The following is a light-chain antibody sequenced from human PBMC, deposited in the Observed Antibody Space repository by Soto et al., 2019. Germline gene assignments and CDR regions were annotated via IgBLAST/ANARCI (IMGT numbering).Light chain of an antibody. CDR2: RNN. V-gene: IGLV1-47*01. CDR1: SSNIGSNY. J-gene: IGLJ2*01. Sequence: QSVLTQPPSASGTPGQRVTISCSGSSSNIGSNYVYWYQQLPGTAPKLLIYRNNQRPSGVPDRFSGPKSGTSASLAISGLRSEDEADYYCAAWDDSLSVLFGGGTQLTVL. CDR3: AAWDDSLSVL.